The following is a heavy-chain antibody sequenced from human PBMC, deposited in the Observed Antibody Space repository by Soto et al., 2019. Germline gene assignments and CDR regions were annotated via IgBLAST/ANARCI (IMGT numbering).Heavy chain of an antibody. D-gene: IGHD3-3*01. CDR3: ARHWSDYDFWSGYYSRGYFDY. Sequence: QVQLQESGPGLVKPSETLSLTCTVSGGSISSYYWSWIRQPPGKGLEWIGYIYYSGSTNYNPSLKSRVTISVDTSKIQFSLKLSSVTAADTAVYYCARHWSDYDFWSGYYSRGYFDYWGQGTLVTVSS. CDR1: GGSISSYY. V-gene: IGHV4-59*08. J-gene: IGHJ4*02. CDR2: IYYSGST.